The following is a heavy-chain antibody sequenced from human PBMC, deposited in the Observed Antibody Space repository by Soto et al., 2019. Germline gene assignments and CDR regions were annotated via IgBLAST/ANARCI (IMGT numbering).Heavy chain of an antibody. D-gene: IGHD1-1*01. V-gene: IGHV4-31*03. J-gene: IGHJ4*02. Sequence: SASXSLTCSVSVSSIVTVCDYWTWIRQPPGKVMEWVGSIYHTGSTYYSKSLRSRLTMSVDTSKSQFSMRLRSVTAEDTAVYYCERENGNMRRRKCEYWGQG. CDR2: IYHTGST. CDR3: ERENGNMRRRKCEY. CDR1: VSSIVTVCDY.